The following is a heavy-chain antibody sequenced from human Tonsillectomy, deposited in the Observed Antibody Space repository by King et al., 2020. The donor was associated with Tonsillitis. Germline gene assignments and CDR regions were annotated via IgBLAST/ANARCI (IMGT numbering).Heavy chain of an antibody. CDR3: ARTCSGGIRHFPDAFDI. CDR2: IYYSGST. J-gene: IGHJ3*02. V-gene: IGHV4-59*01. Sequence: VQLQESGPGLVKPSETLSLTCTVSGGSISSYYWSWIRQPPGKGLEWIGYIYYSGSTNYNPSLKSRVTISVDTSKNQFSLKLSSVTAADTAVYYCARTCSGGIRHFPDAFDIWGQGTMVTVSS. CDR1: GGSISSYY. D-gene: IGHD2-15*01.